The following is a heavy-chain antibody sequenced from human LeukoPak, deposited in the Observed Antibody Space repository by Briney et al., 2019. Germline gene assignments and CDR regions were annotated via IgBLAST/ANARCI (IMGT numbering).Heavy chain of an antibody. D-gene: IGHD2-15*01. CDR2: ISSSSSYI. Sequence: PGGSLRLSCAASGFTFSSYSMNWVRQAPGKGLEWVSSISSSSSYIYYADSVKGRFTISRDNAKNSLYLQMNSLRAEDTAVYYCARSSYCGGGSCPLGYWGQGTLVTVSS. J-gene: IGHJ4*02. V-gene: IGHV3-21*01. CDR1: GFTFSSYS. CDR3: ARSSYCGGGSCPLGY.